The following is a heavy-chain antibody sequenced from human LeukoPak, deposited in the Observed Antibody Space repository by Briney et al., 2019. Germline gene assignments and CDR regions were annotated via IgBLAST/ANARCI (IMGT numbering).Heavy chain of an antibody. D-gene: IGHD3-22*01. Sequence: SETLSLTCTVSGGSISSSSYYWGWLRQPPGKGLEWIGSIYYSGSTYYNPSLKSRVTISVDTSKNQFSLKLSSVTAADTAVYYCARFMIVVEYFDYWGQGTLVTVSS. J-gene: IGHJ4*02. CDR3: ARFMIVVEYFDY. CDR1: GGSISSSSYY. V-gene: IGHV4-39*01. CDR2: IYYSGST.